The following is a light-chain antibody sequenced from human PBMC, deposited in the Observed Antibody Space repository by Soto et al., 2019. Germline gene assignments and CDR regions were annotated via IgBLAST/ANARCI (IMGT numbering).Light chain of an antibody. J-gene: IGLJ2*01. CDR1: TNDIGRFNY. Sequence: QSALTQPDSVSGSPGPASTISCTGTTNDIGRFNYVSWYQHHPGKVPKLMVYDVSNRPSRLPNRFFGSTAGNTASLIISGLQSEDEADYYCSSYTTSNTVVFGGGTKLTVL. CDR2: DVS. CDR3: SSYTTSNTVV. V-gene: IGLV2-14*03.